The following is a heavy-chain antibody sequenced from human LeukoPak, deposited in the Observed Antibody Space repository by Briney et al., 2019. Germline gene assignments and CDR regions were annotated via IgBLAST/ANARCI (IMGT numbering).Heavy chain of an antibody. CDR2: ISGSTGNA. J-gene: IGHJ5*02. D-gene: IGHD2-2*01. CDR3: ARVGRDCRSINGYWDDWFDP. Sequence: ASVKVSCKASGYSFTSYGITWVREAPGQGPEWMGWISGSTGNAHYAQNVQGRVTMTTDTATSTAYMELRSLGPDDTAVYYCARVGRDCRSINGYWDDWFDPWGQGTLVIVSS. V-gene: IGHV1-18*01. CDR1: GYSFTSYG.